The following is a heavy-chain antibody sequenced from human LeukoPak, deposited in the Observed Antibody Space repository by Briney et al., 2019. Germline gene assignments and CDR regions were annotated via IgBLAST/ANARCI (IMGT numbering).Heavy chain of an antibody. CDR2: IYTSGST. J-gene: IGHJ4*02. CDR3: AGTTVTTHDIDY. D-gene: IGHD4-17*01. Sequence: KPSETVSLTCTVSGGSISSGSYYWCWIRQPAGKGLEWIGRIYTSGSTNYNPSLKSRVTISVDTSKNQFSLKLSSVTAADTAVYYCAGTTVTTHDIDYWGQGTLVTVSS. V-gene: IGHV4-61*02. CDR1: GGSISSGSYY.